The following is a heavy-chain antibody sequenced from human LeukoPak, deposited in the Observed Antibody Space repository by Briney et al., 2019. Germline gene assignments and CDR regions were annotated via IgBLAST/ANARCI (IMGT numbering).Heavy chain of an antibody. CDR2: ISAYNGNT. V-gene: IGHV1-18*01. Sequence: GESLKVSCKASGYTFTSYGISWVRQAPGQGLEWMGWISAYNGNTNYAQKLQGRVTMTTDTSTSTAYMELRSLRSDDTAVYYCAREMAQLDPPEYYFDYWGQGTLVTVPS. CDR3: AREMAQLDPPEYYFDY. J-gene: IGHJ4*02. D-gene: IGHD1-1*01. CDR1: GYTFTSYG.